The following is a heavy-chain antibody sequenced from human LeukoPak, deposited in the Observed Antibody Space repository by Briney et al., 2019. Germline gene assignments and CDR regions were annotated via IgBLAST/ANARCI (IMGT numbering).Heavy chain of an antibody. V-gene: IGHV4-34*01. CDR3: ARSRSGYSYDHAAFEI. Sequence: SEALSLTCAVYGGSFSGYYWSWIRQPPGKGLEWIGEINHSGSTNYNPSLKSRVTISVDTSKNQFSLKLSSVTAADTAVYYCARSRSGYSYDHAAFEIWGQGTMVTVSS. CDR1: GGSFSGYY. J-gene: IGHJ3*02. D-gene: IGHD5-18*01. CDR2: INHSGST.